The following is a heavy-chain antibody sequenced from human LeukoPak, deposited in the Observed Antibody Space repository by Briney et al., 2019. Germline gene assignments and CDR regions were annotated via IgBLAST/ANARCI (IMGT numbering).Heavy chain of an antibody. CDR1: GFTFSSYA. CDR3: VKPGATMVRGVLDY. J-gene: IGHJ4*02. Sequence: GGSLRLSCSASGFTFSSYAMHWVRQAPGMGLEYVSAISSNGGSTYYADSVKGRFTISRDNSKNTLYLQMSSLRAEDTAVYYCVKPGATMVRGVLDYWGQGTLVTISS. V-gene: IGHV3-64D*06. D-gene: IGHD3-10*01. CDR2: ISSNGGST.